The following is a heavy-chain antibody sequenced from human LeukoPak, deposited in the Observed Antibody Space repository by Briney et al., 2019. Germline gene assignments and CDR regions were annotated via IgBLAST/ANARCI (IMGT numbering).Heavy chain of an antibody. J-gene: IGHJ4*02. CDR2: INPNSGGT. CDR3: ARPVGSGWLYYFDY. Sequence: ASVKVSCKASGYTFTGYYMHWVRQAPGQGPEWMGWINPNSGGTNYAQKFQGRVTMTRDTSISTAYMELSRLRSDDTAVYYCARPVGSGWLYYFDYWGQGTLVTVSS. V-gene: IGHV1-2*02. CDR1: GYTFTGYY. D-gene: IGHD6-19*01.